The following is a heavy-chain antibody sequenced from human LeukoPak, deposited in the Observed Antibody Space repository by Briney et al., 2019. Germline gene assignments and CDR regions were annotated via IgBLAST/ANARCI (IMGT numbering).Heavy chain of an antibody. D-gene: IGHD3-10*01. CDR3: ARANSLMVRGVISYFDS. V-gene: IGHV3-48*02. CDR2: ISSTGATI. Sequence: GGSLRLSCAASGFTFSSNGMNWVRQAPGKGLYFIAYISSTGATIYYADSLKGRFTISRDNARNSLYLQMNSLRDEDTAVYFCARANSLMVRGVISYFDSWGQGTLVTVSS. J-gene: IGHJ4*02. CDR1: GFTFSSNG.